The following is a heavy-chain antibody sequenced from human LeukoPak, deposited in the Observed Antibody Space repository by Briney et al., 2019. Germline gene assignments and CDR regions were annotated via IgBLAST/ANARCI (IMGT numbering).Heavy chain of an antibody. J-gene: IGHJ3*02. CDR2: IYPGDSDT. CDR3: ARSSMVRGVIGAFDI. D-gene: IGHD3-10*01. CDR1: GYSFTSYW. Sequence: GESLKISCKGSGYSFTSYWIGWVRPMPGKGLEWMGIIYPGDSDTRYSPSFQGQVTISADKSISTAYLQWSSLKASDTAMYYCARSSMVRGVIGAFDIWGQGTMVTVSS. V-gene: IGHV5-51*01.